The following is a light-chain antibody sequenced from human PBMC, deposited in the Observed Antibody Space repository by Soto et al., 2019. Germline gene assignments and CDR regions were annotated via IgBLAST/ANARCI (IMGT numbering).Light chain of an antibody. CDR3: QSYDSSNRV. J-gene: IGLJ3*02. V-gene: IGLV6-57*04. CDR1: SGSIASNY. CDR2: EDN. Sequence: NFMLTQPHSVSESPGKTVTISCTRSSGSIASNYVQWYQQRPGSAPTTVIHEDNQRPSGVPDRFSGSIDSSSNSASLTISGLKSEDEADYSCQSYDSSNRVFGGGTKLTVL.